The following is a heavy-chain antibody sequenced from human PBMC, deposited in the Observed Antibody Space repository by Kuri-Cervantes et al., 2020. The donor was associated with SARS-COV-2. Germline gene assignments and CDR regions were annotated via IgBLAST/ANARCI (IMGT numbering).Heavy chain of an antibody. J-gene: IGHJ4*02. CDR1: GFTFSGSA. CDR2: MRSKANSYAT. D-gene: IGHD4-23*01. Sequence: GRSLKISCAASGFTFSGSAMHWVRQASGKGLEWVGRMRSKANSYATAYAASVKGRFTISRDDSKNTAYLQMSSLKTEDTAVYYCTRQGPTTVVTPDYWGQGTLVTVSS. V-gene: IGHV3-73*01. CDR3: TRQGPTTVVTPDY.